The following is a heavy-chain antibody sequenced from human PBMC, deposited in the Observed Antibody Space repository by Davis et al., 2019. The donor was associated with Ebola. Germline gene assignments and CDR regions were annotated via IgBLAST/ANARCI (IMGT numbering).Heavy chain of an antibody. CDR3: ATQKSGEPIFHY. Sequence: AASVKVSCKASGYTFNNYGISWVRQAPGQGLEWMGWISAYNGHTNYAQNLQGRLTMTTATSTATAYMELRGLTSDDTAVYYCATQKSGEPIFHYWGQGTLVTVSS. CDR1: GYTFNNYG. J-gene: IGHJ4*02. CDR2: ISAYNGHT. V-gene: IGHV1-18*01. D-gene: IGHD7-27*01.